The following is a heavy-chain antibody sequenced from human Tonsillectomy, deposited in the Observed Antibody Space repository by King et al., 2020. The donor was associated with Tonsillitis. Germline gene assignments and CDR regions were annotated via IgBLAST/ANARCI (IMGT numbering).Heavy chain of an antibody. CDR2: ISAYNGNT. CDR3: AIAGYTTVATAKYTRDA. Sequence: VQLVESGAEVKKPGASVKVSCKASGYTFTSYGISWVRQAPGQGLEWMGGISAYNGNTNYAQNSQGRVTMTTDTSTNPAYMELRNLRSDDTAVYYCAIAGYTTVATAKYTRDAWGQGTTVTVSS. J-gene: IGHJ6*02. V-gene: IGHV1-18*01. D-gene: IGHD4-23*01. CDR1: GYTFTSYG.